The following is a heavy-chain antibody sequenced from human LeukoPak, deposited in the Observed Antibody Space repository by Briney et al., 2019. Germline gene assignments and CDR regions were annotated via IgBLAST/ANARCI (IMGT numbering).Heavy chain of an antibody. Sequence: SETLSLTCTVSGGSMSNLYWSWIRQPAGKGLEWLGRIYTSGRTKYNPSLKSRLTMLVDTSKNQFSLKLSSVTAADTAVYFCARGGDGATTSSFDHWGQGTLVTVSS. V-gene: IGHV4-4*07. D-gene: IGHD1-1*01. CDR3: ARGGDGATTSSFDH. J-gene: IGHJ4*02. CDR2: IYTSGRT. CDR1: GGSMSNLY.